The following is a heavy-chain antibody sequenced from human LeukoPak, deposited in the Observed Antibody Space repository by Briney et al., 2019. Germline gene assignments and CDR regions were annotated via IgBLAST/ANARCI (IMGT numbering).Heavy chain of an antibody. D-gene: IGHD3-10*01. V-gene: IGHV3-7*01. J-gene: IGHJ6*03. Sequence: GGSLRLSCAASGFTFSSYWMSWVRQAPGKGLEWVANIKQDGSEKYYVDSVKGRFAISRDNAKNSLYLQMNSPRAEDTAVYYCAREGDAVLLWFGELHMDVWGKGTTVTVSS. CDR2: IKQDGSEK. CDR1: GFTFSSYW. CDR3: AREGDAVLLWFGELHMDV.